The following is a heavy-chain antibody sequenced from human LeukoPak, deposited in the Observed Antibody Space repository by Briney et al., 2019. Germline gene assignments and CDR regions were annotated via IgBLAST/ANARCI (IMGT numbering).Heavy chain of an antibody. Sequence: GASVKVSCKASGCTFSSYAISWVRQAPGQGLEWMGGIIPIFGTANYAQKFQGRVTITPDKSTSTAYMELSSLRSEDTAVYYCATGVVVAVQTLLHYYYMDVWGKGTTVTVSS. CDR1: GCTFSSYA. CDR3: ATGVVVAVQTLLHYYYMDV. V-gene: IGHV1-69*06. D-gene: IGHD2-15*01. CDR2: IIPIFGTA. J-gene: IGHJ6*03.